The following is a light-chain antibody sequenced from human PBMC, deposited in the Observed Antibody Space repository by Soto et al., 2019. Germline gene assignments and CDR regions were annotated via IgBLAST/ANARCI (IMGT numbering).Light chain of an antibody. CDR1: SSDVGGYKY. J-gene: IGLJ1*01. CDR3: SSYTSSSTL. CDR2: DVS. V-gene: IGLV2-14*01. Sequence: QSVRTQPASVYGSPGQSITISCTGTSSDVGGYKYVSWYQQHPGKAPKLIIYDVSDRPSGISNRLSGSKSGNKASLTISGLQAEDEADYYCSSYTSSSTLFGTGTKVTV.